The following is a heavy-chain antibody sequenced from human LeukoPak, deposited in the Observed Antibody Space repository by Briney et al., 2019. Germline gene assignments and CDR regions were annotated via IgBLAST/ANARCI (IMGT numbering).Heavy chain of an antibody. J-gene: IGHJ5*02. CDR2: INAGNDNT. CDR3: ARGPSRGWFDP. D-gene: IGHD3-10*01. Sequence: RASVKVSCKASGYTFTNCAMHWVRQAPGQRLEWMGWINAGNDNTKYSQKFQGRVTITRDTSASIAYMELSSLRSEDTAVYYCARGPSRGWFDPWGQGTLVTVSS. V-gene: IGHV1-3*01. CDR1: GYTFTNCA.